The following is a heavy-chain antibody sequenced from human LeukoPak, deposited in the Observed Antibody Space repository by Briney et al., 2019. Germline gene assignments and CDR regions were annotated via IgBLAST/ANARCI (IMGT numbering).Heavy chain of an antibody. CDR2: IIPIFGTA. Sequence: ASVKVSCKASGGTFSSYAISWVQQAPGQGLEWMGGIIPIFGTANYAQKLQGRVTMTTDTSTSTAYMELRSLRSDDTAVYYCARASQLYYYGSGSYYPTQGYWGQGTLVTVSS. CDR3: ARASQLYYYGSGSYYPTQGY. J-gene: IGHJ4*02. V-gene: IGHV1-69*05. CDR1: GGTFSSYA. D-gene: IGHD3-10*01.